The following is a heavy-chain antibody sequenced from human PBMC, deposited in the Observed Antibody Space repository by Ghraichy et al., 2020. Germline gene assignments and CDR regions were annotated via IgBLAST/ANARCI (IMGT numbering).Heavy chain of an antibody. D-gene: IGHD2-15*01. Sequence: ASVKVSCKASGYTFIGYYMHWVRQAPGQGLEWMGWINPNSGGTNYAQKFQGRVTMTRDTSINTAYMELSRLRSDDTAVYYCVRDRYCSGGSCYFPIDYWGQGTLVTVSS. CDR3: VRDRYCSGGSCYFPIDY. CDR1: GYTFIGYY. V-gene: IGHV1-2*02. J-gene: IGHJ4*02. CDR2: INPNSGGT.